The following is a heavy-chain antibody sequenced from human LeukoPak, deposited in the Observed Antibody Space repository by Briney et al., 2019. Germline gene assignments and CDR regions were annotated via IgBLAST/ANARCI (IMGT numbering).Heavy chain of an antibody. D-gene: IGHD4-17*01. Sequence: SETLSLTCAVYGGSFSGYYWSWIRQPPGKGLEWIGEINHSGSTNYNPSLKSRVTISVDTSKNQFSLKLSSVTAADTAVYYCVRGPVGNYGDYLADYWGQGTLVTVSS. CDR3: VRGPVGNYGDYLADY. CDR1: GGSFSGYY. J-gene: IGHJ4*02. CDR2: INHSGST. V-gene: IGHV4-34*01.